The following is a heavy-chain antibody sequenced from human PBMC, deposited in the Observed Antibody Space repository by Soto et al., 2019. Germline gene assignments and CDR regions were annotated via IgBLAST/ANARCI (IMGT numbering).Heavy chain of an antibody. J-gene: IGHJ6*02. Sequence: QAQLQQSGPGVVKPSETLSLTCTVSGAYPGGHYWNWIRQTPGKGLEWIGDIYYTGHTGTTNYSPSFKSRVKMSGGPSKNQSHLKMTTVTAADTAIYSCARDLGAARAIAGGFYDGSDVWGQGTTVTVSS. CDR1: GAYPGGHY. CDR3: ARDLGAARAIAGGFYDGSDV. V-gene: IGHV4-59*11. D-gene: IGHD2-15*01. CDR2: IYYTGHTGTT.